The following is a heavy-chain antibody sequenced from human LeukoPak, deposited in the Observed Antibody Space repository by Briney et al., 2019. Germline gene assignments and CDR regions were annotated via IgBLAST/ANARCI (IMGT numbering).Heavy chain of an antibody. V-gene: IGHV4-59*01. CDR1: GGSISSYY. D-gene: IGHD6-6*01. Sequence: SETLSLTCTVSGGSISSYYWTWIRQLPGKGLEWVGYLDYSGSTKYNPSLKSRVTISVDTSKNQFSLKLSSVTAADTAVYYCARRHVQYTSSSDPYYFDYWGQGTLVTVSS. J-gene: IGHJ4*02. CDR3: ARRHVQYTSSSDPYYFDY. CDR2: LDYSGST.